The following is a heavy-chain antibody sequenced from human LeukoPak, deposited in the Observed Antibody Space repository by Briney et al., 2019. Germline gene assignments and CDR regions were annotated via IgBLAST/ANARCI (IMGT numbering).Heavy chain of an antibody. CDR3: ARQRQNNWFDP. CDR2: IYYSGST. CDR1: GDSISGYY. Sequence: SETLSLTCTVSGDSISGYYWSWIRQPPGKGLEWIGSIYYSGSTYYNPSLKSRVTISVDTSKNQFSLKLSSVTAADTAVYYCARQRQNNWFDPWGQGTLVTVSS. V-gene: IGHV4-59*05. J-gene: IGHJ5*02.